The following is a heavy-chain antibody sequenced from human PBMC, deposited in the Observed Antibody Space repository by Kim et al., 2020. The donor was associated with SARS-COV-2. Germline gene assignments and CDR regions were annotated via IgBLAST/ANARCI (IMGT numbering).Heavy chain of an antibody. CDR3: ARDRLYYDFWSGYPPYY. CDR1: GFTFSSYA. Sequence: GGSLRLSCAASGFTFSSYAMHWVRQAPGKGLEWVAVISYDGSNKYYADSVKGRFTISRDNSKNTLYLQMNSLRAEDTAVYYCARDRLYYDFWSGYPPYY. D-gene: IGHD3-3*01. CDR2: ISYDGSNK. V-gene: IGHV3-30*04. J-gene: IGHJ6*01.